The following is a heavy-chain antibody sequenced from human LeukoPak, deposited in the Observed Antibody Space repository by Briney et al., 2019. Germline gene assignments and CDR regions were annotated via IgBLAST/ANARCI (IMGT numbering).Heavy chain of an antibody. Sequence: PSETLSLTCTVSGGSISSYYWSWIRQPPGKGLEWIGYIYYSGSTNYNPSLKSRVTMSVDTSKNQFSLKLSSVTAADTAVYYCARDSFLLGGMDVWGQGTTVTVSS. CDR2: IYYSGST. CDR1: GGSISSYY. J-gene: IGHJ6*02. CDR3: ARDSFLLGGMDV. D-gene: IGHD2/OR15-2a*01. V-gene: IGHV4-59*12.